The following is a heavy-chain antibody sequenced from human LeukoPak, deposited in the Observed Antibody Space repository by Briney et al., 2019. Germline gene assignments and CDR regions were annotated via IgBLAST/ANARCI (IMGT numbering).Heavy chain of an antibody. CDR3: ARDGGKTGLATIAYFFDF. D-gene: IGHD2-21*01. J-gene: IGHJ4*02. V-gene: IGHV1-2*02. CDR1: GYTFNDYY. Sequence: ASVKVSCKSSGYTFNDYYMAWVRQAPGQGLEWIGWINPNSGGSNTAQKFQGRVTMTRDSTIRTVYMELSRLTSDDTAVYYCARDGGKTGLATIAYFFDFWGQGTVVTVSS. CDR2: INPNSGGS.